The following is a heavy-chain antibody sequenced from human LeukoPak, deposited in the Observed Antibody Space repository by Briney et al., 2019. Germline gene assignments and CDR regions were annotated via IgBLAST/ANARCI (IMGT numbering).Heavy chain of an antibody. V-gene: IGHV3-74*01. CDR2: VESDGSST. J-gene: IGHJ2*01. CDR1: GFPFSSYW. Sequence: GGSLRLSCRASGFPFSSYWMHWVRQVPGKGLVWVPRVESDGSSTTQADSVKGRFIISRDNANNTLYLQMNSLRDDDTAVYYCARGNRGSRFFDLWGRGTLVTVSS. D-gene: IGHD2-15*01. CDR3: ARGNRGSRFFDL.